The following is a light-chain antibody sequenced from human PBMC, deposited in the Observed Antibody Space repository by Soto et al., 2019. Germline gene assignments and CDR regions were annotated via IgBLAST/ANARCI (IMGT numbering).Light chain of an antibody. Sequence: EIVLTQSPGTLSLSPGERATLSCKASQSVTSRYLAWYQQKPGQAPRLLIYGASSRATGIPDRFSGSGSGTDFTLPISRLEPEDFAVYFCQQYNNSPEYTFGQGTKLEIK. CDR3: QQYNNSPEYT. J-gene: IGKJ2*01. CDR2: GAS. V-gene: IGKV3-20*01. CDR1: QSVTSRY.